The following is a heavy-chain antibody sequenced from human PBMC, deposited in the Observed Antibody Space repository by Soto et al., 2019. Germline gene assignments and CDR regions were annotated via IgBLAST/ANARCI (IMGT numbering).Heavy chain of an antibody. Sequence: SETLSLTCAVCGGCFSGYYWSWIRQPPGKGLEWIGEINHSGSTNYNPSLKSRVTISVDTSKNQFSLKLSSVTAADTAVYYCARVRLLRYFDWLLYHYFDYWGQGTLVTVSS. CDR3: ARVRLLRYFDWLLYHYFDY. V-gene: IGHV4-34*01. CDR2: INHSGST. D-gene: IGHD3-9*01. J-gene: IGHJ4*02. CDR1: GGCFSGYY.